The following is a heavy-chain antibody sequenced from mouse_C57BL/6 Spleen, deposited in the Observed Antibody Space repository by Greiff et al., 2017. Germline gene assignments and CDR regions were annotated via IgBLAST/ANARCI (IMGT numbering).Heavy chain of an antibody. J-gene: IGHJ1*03. V-gene: IGHV1-4*01. CDR2: INPSSGYT. Sequence: QVHVKQSGAELARPGASVKMSCKASGYTFTSYTMPWVKQRPGQGLEWIGYINPSSGYTKYNQKFKDKATLTADNSSSTAYMQLSSLTSEDSAVYYGARTDDYDGYFEVWGTGTTVTVSS. D-gene: IGHD2-4*01. CDR1: GYTFTSYT. CDR3: ARTDDYDGYFEV.